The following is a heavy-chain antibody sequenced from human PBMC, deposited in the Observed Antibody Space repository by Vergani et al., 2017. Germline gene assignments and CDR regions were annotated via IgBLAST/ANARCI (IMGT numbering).Heavy chain of an antibody. J-gene: IGHJ6*03. CDR1: GFTFSSYA. CDR3: AKASRYCSGGSCYDGYYYYYMDV. Sequence: EVQLLESGGGLVQPGGSLRLSCAASGFTFSSYAMSWVRQAPGKGLEWVSAISGSGGSTYYADSVKGRFTISRDNSKNTLYLQMNSLRAEDTAVYYCAKASRYCSGGSCYDGYYYYYMDVWGKGTTVTVSS. D-gene: IGHD2-15*01. CDR2: ISGSGGST. V-gene: IGHV3-23*01.